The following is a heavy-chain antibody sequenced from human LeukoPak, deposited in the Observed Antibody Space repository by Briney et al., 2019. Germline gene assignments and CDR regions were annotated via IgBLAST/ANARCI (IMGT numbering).Heavy chain of an antibody. V-gene: IGHV3-23*01. Sequence: GGSLRLSCAASGFTFSSYAMSWVRQAPGRGLEWVSAISGSGGSTYYADSVKGRFTISRDNSKNTLYLQMNSLRAEDTAVYYCAKFKYPVVITVLDYWGQGTLVTVSS. D-gene: IGHD3-22*01. J-gene: IGHJ4*02. CDR2: ISGSGGST. CDR3: AKFKYPVVITVLDY. CDR1: GFTFSSYA.